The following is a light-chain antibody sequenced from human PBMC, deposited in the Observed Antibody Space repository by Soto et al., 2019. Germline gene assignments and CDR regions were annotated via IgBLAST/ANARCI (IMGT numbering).Light chain of an antibody. CDR3: HQYDYYPWT. J-gene: IGKJ1*01. CDR2: KAS. V-gene: IGKV1-5*03. Sequence: DIQMTQSPSTLSGSVGDRVTITCRASQTISSWLAWYQQKPGKAPKLLIYKASTLKSGVPSRFSGRGSGTLYTLTISSLQPDDFATYYCHQYDYYPWTFGQGTKVDIK. CDR1: QTISSW.